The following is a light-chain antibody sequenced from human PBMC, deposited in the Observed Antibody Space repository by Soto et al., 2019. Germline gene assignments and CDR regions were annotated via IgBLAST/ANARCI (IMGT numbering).Light chain of an antibody. V-gene: IGLV2-14*01. CDR1: SSDVGAYNY. CDR2: EVS. CDR3: SSYSISSTLHYV. Sequence: QSVLTQPASVSGSPGQSITISCTGSSSDVGAYNYVSWYQQHPGEAPKLMIYEVSNRPSRISNRFSGSKSGITASLTISGLQAEDEADYYCSSYSISSTLHYVFGTGTKGT. J-gene: IGLJ1*01.